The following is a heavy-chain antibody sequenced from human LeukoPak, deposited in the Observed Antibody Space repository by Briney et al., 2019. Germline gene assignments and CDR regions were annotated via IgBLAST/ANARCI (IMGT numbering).Heavy chain of an antibody. J-gene: IGHJ4*02. CDR2: ISSSSSYI. D-gene: IGHD6-13*01. CDR1: GFTFSSYS. Sequence: PGGSLRLSCAASGFTFSSYSMNWVRQAPGKGREWVSSISSSSSYIYYADSVKGRFTISRDNAKNSLYLQMNSLRAEDTAVYYCVRSIAAAVYFDYWGQGTLVTVSS. CDR3: VRSIAAAVYFDY. V-gene: IGHV3-21*01.